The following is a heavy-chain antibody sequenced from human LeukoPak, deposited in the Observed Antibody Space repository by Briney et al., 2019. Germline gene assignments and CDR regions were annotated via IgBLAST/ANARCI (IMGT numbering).Heavy chain of an antibody. D-gene: IGHD5/OR15-5a*01. Sequence: SETLPLTCTVTGGSISSYYWSWIRQPAGKGLEWIGRIYTSGSTNYNPSLKSRVTMSVDTSKNQFSLKLSSVTAADTAVYYCCGYSVYWGQGTLVTVSS. CDR1: GGSISSYY. CDR2: IYTSGST. J-gene: IGHJ4*02. CDR3: CGYSVY. V-gene: IGHV4-4*07.